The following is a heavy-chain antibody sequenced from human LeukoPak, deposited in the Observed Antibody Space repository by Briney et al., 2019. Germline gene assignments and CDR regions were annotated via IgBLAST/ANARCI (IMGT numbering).Heavy chain of an antibody. CDR3: ARDPVVATGGAY. J-gene: IGHJ4*02. D-gene: IGHD5-12*01. V-gene: IGHV4-38-2*02. CDR1: GYSISSGYY. Sequence: SETLSLTCTVSGYSISSGYYWGWIRQPPGKGLEWIGSIYHSGSTYYNPSLKSRVTISVDTSKNQFSPKLSSVTAADTAVYYCARDPVVATGGAYWGQGTLVTVSS. CDR2: IYHSGST.